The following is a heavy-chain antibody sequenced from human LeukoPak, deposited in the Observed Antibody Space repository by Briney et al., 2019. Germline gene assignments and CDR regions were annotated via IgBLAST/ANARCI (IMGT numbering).Heavy chain of an antibody. CDR2: ISGSGGST. J-gene: IGHJ4*02. CDR3: ARHVWDSSSEYYFGY. D-gene: IGHD3-22*01. V-gene: IGHV3-23*01. Sequence: PGGSLRLSCAASGFTFSSYGMSWVRQAPGKGLEWVSAISGSGGSTYYADSVKGRFTISRDNSKNTLYLQMNSLRAEDTAVYYCARHVWDSSSEYYFGYWGQGTLVTVSS. CDR1: GFTFSSYG.